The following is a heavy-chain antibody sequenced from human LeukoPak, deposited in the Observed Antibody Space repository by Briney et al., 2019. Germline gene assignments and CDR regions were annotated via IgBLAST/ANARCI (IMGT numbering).Heavy chain of an antibody. D-gene: IGHD3-22*01. V-gene: IGHV4-59*01. J-gene: IGHJ4*02. CDR1: GASTSSYY. Sequence: PSETLSLTCTVSGASTSSYYWSWIRQPPGKGLEWIGYIYYSGSTNYNPSLKSRVTISVDTSKNQFSLKLSSVTAADTAVYYCARGADSSGYYSIFYFDYWGQGTLVTVSS. CDR2: IYYSGST. CDR3: ARGADSSGYYSIFYFDY.